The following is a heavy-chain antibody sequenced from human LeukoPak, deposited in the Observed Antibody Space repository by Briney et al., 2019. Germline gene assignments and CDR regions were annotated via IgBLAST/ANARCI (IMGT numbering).Heavy chain of an antibody. Sequence: GGSLRLSCAASGFTFSSYAMSWVRQAPGKGLEWVSAISGSGGSTYYADSVKGRFTISRDNSKNTLCLQMNSLRAEDTAVYYCAKGRLSLGYCSSTSCSSWFDPWGQGTLVTVSS. CDR3: AKGRLSLGYCSSTSCSSWFDP. CDR2: ISGSGGST. V-gene: IGHV3-23*01. J-gene: IGHJ5*02. CDR1: GFTFSSYA. D-gene: IGHD2-2*01.